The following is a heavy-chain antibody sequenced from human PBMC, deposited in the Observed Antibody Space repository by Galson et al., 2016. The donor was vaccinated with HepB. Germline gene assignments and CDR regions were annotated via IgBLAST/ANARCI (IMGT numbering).Heavy chain of an antibody. Sequence: LRLSCAGSGFTFNSYAMNWVRQAPGKGLEWISLISDNGHATYYADPVGGRFSIARDNSKNTLYLQMNSLRADDTAVYYCAKCPPGTRGSLDSWGQGTLVTVSS. CDR2: ISDNGHAT. CDR3: AKCPPGTRGSLDS. CDR1: GFTFNSYA. J-gene: IGHJ4*02. D-gene: IGHD1-14*01. V-gene: IGHV3-23*01.